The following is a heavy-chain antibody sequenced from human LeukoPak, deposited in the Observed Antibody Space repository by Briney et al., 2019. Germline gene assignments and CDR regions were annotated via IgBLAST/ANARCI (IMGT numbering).Heavy chain of an antibody. V-gene: IGHV1-18*01. J-gene: IGHJ5*02. CDR2: ISAYNGNT. CDR1: GYTFTSYG. CDR3: ARDTANRFDP. Sequence: ASVKVSCKASGYTFTSYGISWVRQAPGQGLEWMGWISAYNGNTRYAQKLQGRVTMTTDTSTSTAFVELTSLTSDDTAVYYCARDTANRFDPWGQGTLVTVSS.